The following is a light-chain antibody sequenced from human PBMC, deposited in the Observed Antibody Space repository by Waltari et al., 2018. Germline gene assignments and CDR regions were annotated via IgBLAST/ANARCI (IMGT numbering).Light chain of an antibody. CDR2: GKN. J-gene: IGLJ2*01. CDR1: SLRRYY. V-gene: IGLV3-19*01. Sequence: SSELTQEPAVSVALGQTVRITCQGDSLRRYYASWYQQKPGQAPVLVIYGKNNRPSGIPDRFSGSSSGNTASLTITGAQAEDEADYYCNSRDSSVNQLIFGGGTKLTVL. CDR3: NSRDSSVNQLI.